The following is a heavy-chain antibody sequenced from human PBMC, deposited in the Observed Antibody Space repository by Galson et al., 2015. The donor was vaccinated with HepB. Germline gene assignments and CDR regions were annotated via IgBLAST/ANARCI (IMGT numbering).Heavy chain of an antibody. V-gene: IGHV4-59*01. D-gene: IGHD3-10*01. CDR1: GGSISSYY. J-gene: IGHJ3*02. CDR3: ARGYYGSGSYYNRGGAFDI. CDR2: IYYSGST. Sequence: SETLSLTCTVSGGSISSYYWSWIRQPPGKGLEWIGYIYYSGSTNYNPSLKSRVTISVDTSKNQFSLKLSSVTAADTAVYYCARGYYGSGSYYNRGGAFDIWGQGTMVTVSS.